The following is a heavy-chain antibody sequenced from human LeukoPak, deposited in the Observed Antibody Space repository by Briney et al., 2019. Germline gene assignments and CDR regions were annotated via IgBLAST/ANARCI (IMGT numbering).Heavy chain of an antibody. Sequence: EGSLRLSCAASGFTFSSYEMNWVRQAPGKGLEWVSNISSSGSATYYADSVKGRFTISRDNAKNSLYLQMNSLRAEDTAVYYCARGGSYSDYWGQGTLVTVSS. CDR1: GFTFSSYE. V-gene: IGHV3-48*03. D-gene: IGHD3-10*01. CDR3: ARGGSYSDY. J-gene: IGHJ4*02. CDR2: ISSSGSAT.